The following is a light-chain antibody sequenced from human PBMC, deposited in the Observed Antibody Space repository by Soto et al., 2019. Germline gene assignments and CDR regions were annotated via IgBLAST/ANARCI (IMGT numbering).Light chain of an antibody. J-gene: IGKJ3*01. Sequence: EIVMTLSPATLSVSPGERATLSCSASQNIVNNLAWYQQKPGQGPWLLIYGASTRATGVPARFSGSGSGTEFTLTISSLQSEDFALYYCQQYYDWPLTFGPGTKLDIK. V-gene: IGKV3-15*01. CDR1: QNIVNN. CDR2: GAS. CDR3: QQYYDWPLT.